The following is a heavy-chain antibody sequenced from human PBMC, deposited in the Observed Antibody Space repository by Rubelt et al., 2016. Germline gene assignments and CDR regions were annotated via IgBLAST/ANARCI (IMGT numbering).Heavy chain of an antibody. J-gene: IGHJ5*02. CDR1: TSA. CDR2: IVVGSGNT. CDR3: AADDIVAAT. V-gene: IGHV1-58*01. D-gene: IGHD2-21*02. Sequence: TSAVQWLRQTRGQRLEWIGWIVVGSGNTNFAQRFQERVTITRDMSTSTAYMELTRLTSEDTAMYYCAADDIVAATWGQGTLVTVSS.